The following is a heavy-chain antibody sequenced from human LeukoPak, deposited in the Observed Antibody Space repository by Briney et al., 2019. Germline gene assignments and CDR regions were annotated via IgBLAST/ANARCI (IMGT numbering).Heavy chain of an antibody. CDR3: ARDLRSGMSGYSNWFDP. D-gene: IGHD3-3*01. J-gene: IGHJ5*02. V-gene: IGHV4-61*02. CDR2: IYTSGST. CDR1: GGPISSGSYY. Sequence: SETLSLTCTVSGGPISSGSYYWSWIRQPAGKGLEWIGRIYTSGSTNYNPSLKSRVTISVDTSENQFSLKLSSVTAADTAVYYCARDLRSGMSGYSNWFDPWGQGTLVTVSS.